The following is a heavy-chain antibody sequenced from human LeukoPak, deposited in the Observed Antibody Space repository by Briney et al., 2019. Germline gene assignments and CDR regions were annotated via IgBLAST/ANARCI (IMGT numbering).Heavy chain of an antibody. CDR3: ARGGFGSGSHFDY. CDR2: MNPNSGNT. V-gene: IGHV1-8*03. D-gene: IGHD3-10*01. Sequence: ASVKVSCKASGYTFTSYDINWVRQATGQGLEWMGRMNPNSGNTGYARKFQGRVTITRNTSISTAYMELSSLRSEDTAVYYCARGGFGSGSHFDYWGQGTLVTVSS. CDR1: GYTFTSYD. J-gene: IGHJ4*02.